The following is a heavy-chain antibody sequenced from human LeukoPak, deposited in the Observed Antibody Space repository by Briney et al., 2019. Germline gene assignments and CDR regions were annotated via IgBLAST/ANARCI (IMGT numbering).Heavy chain of an antibody. D-gene: IGHD3-22*01. CDR1: GYSISSGYY. Sequence: SETLSLTCAVSGYSISSGYYWGWIRQPPGKGLEWIGNIYHSGSTYYNPSLKSRITISVDTSKNQFSLKLSSVTAADTAVYYCARVSVSYYYDSSGSPDAFDIWGQGTMVTVSS. CDR3: ARVSVSYYYDSSGSPDAFDI. CDR2: IYHSGST. V-gene: IGHV4-38-2*01. J-gene: IGHJ3*02.